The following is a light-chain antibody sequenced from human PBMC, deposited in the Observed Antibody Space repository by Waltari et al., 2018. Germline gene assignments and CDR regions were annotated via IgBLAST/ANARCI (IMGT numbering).Light chain of an antibody. CDR2: GHT. CDR3: QSYDSSLSASV. CDR1: SSNFGEAYD. V-gene: IGLV1-40*01. Sequence: QSVLTQRPSMSGAPGQMVTIPCTGSSSNFGEAYDVPSYQQFPGSAPKRLIFGHTTRPSGVPDRFSGSRSGTSASLAIAGLQSEDEAVYYCQSYDSSLSASVFGGGTTLTVL. J-gene: IGLJ3*02.